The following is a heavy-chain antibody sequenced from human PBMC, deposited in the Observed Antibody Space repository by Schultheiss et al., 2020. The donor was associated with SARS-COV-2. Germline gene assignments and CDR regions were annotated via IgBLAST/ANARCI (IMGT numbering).Heavy chain of an antibody. J-gene: IGHJ4*02. D-gene: IGHD3-16*01. Sequence: ASVKVSCKASGYTFTSYGISWVRQAPGQGLEWMGWINAGNGNTKYSQKFQGRVTMTTDTSTSTAYMELRSLRSDDTAVYYCARSGAPGGVMYYWGQGTLVTVSS. CDR3: ARSGAPGGVMYY. CDR1: GYTFTSYG. V-gene: IGHV1-18*01. CDR2: INAGNGNT.